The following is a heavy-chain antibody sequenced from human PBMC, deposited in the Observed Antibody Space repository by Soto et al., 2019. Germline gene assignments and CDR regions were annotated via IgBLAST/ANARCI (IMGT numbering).Heavy chain of an antibody. V-gene: IGHV3-21*01. Sequence: GGSLRLSCAASGFTFTRYSMNWVRQAPGKGLEWVSSISSTTNYIYYADSMKGRFTVSRDNAKNSVYLEMNSLSAEDTAVYYCARVEYYYDSSGYYHEFFQNWGPGTQVTVSS. D-gene: IGHD3-22*01. J-gene: IGHJ1*01. CDR2: ISSTTNYI. CDR1: GFTFTRYS. CDR3: ARVEYYYDSSGYYHEFFQN.